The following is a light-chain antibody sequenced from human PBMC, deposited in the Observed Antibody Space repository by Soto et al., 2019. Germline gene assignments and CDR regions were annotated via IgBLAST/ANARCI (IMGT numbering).Light chain of an antibody. V-gene: IGKV1-5*03. CDR3: QQYNSYPWT. CDR1: QSISNW. Sequence: DIQMTQSPSTLSASVGDRVTITCRASQSISNWLAWYQQKPGKAPKLLIYKASSLESGVQSRFSGSGSGTEFTLTISSLQPDDFATYYCQQYNSYPWTFSQETKVDIK. CDR2: KAS. J-gene: IGKJ1*01.